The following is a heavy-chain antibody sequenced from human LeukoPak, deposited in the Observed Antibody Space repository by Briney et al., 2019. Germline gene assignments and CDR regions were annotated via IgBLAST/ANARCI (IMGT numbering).Heavy chain of an antibody. CDR1: GFTFSDYY. CDR2: ISSSGSTI. D-gene: IGHD6-19*01. V-gene: IGHV3-11*01. J-gene: IGHJ5*02. Sequence: GGSLRLSCAASGFTFSDYYMSWIRQAPGKGLEWVSYISSSGSTIYYADSVKGRFTISRDNSKNTLYLQMNSLRAEDTAVYYCARVGVAGTGWFDPWGQGTLVTVSS. CDR3: ARVGVAGTGWFDP.